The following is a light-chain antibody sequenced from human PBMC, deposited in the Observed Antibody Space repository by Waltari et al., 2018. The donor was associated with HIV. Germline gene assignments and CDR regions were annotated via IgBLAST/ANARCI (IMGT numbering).Light chain of an antibody. CDR3: AAWDDSLMGYYV. CDR1: SSNIGIKT. Sequence: QSVLTQPPSASGTPGQRVTISCSGSSSNIGIKTVNWSQQLPGTAPKLLIYNNNQRPSGVPDRFSGSKSGTSASLAISGLQSEDEADYYCAAWDDSLMGYYVFGTGTKVTVL. V-gene: IGLV1-44*01. J-gene: IGLJ1*01. CDR2: NNN.